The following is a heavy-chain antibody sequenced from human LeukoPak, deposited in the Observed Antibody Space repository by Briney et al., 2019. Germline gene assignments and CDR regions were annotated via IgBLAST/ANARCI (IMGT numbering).Heavy chain of an antibody. J-gene: IGHJ4*02. CDR1: GFTFSTYW. CDR2: INQDGSEK. V-gene: IGHV3-7*05. Sequence: PGGSLRLSCAASGFTFSTYWMSWVRQAPGKGLEWVANINQDGSEKDYVDLVKGRFTISRDNAKNSLYLQMNSLRAEDTAVYYCVRVQASAGDYWGQGTLVTVSS. CDR3: VRVQASAGDY. D-gene: IGHD6-13*01.